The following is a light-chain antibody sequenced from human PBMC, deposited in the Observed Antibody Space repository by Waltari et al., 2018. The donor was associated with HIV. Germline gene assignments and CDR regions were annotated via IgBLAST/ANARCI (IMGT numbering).Light chain of an antibody. V-gene: IGLV2-14*01. Sequence: QSALTQPASVSGSPGQSITISCIGTSSDIGGFNYVSWYQQHPGKAPKLMNYEVNNRPSGVSDRFSGSKSGHTASLTIPGLQSEDEGDYYCTSYTSNNTPWVFGGGTKLTVL. CDR2: EVN. J-gene: IGLJ3*02. CDR3: TSYTSNNTPWV. CDR1: SSDIGGFNY.